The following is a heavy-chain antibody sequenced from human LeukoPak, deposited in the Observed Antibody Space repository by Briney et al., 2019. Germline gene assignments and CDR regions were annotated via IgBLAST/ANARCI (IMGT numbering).Heavy chain of an antibody. D-gene: IGHD6-13*01. CDR2: INHSGST. V-gene: IGHV4-34*01. CDR3: ARGQQLVRYYYGMDV. J-gene: IGHJ6*02. CDR1: GGSFSGYY. Sequence: SETLSLTCAVYGGSFSGYYWSWIRQPPGKGLEWIGEINHSGSTNYNPSLKSRVTISVDTSKNQFSLKLSSVTAADTAVYYCARGQQLVRYYYGMDVWSQGTTVTVSS.